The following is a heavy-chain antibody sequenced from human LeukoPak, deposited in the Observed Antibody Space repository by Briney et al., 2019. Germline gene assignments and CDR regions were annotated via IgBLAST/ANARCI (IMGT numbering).Heavy chain of an antibody. CDR2: IIPILGIA. J-gene: IGHJ4*02. CDR1: EYTFTSYD. D-gene: IGHD2-21*01. CDR3: ATTGDPIPY. Sequence: ASVKVSCKASEYTFTSYDINWVRQATGQGLEWMGRIIPILGIANYAQKFQGRVTITADKSTSTAYMELSSLRSEDTAVYYCATTGDPIPYWGQGTLVTVSS. V-gene: IGHV1-69*04.